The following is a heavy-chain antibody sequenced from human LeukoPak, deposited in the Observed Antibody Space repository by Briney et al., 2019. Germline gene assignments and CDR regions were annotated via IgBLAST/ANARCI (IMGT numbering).Heavy chain of an antibody. J-gene: IGHJ1*01. Sequence: GASVKVSCKASGYTFTSYYMHWVRQAPGQGLEWMGIINPSGGSTSYAQKFQGRVTMTRDTSTSTVYMELSSLRSEDTAVYYCARADCSGGSCYSGYFQHWGQGTLVTVSS. D-gene: IGHD2-15*01. V-gene: IGHV1-46*01. CDR3: ARADCSGGSCYSGYFQH. CDR2: INPSGGST. CDR1: GYTFTSYY.